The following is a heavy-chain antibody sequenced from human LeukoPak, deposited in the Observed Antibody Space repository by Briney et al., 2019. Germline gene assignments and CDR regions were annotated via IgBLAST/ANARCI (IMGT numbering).Heavy chain of an antibody. CDR1: GYTFTTYD. D-gene: IGHD3-10*01. CDR3: ARANYYGSGKKDLDY. V-gene: IGHV1-8*01. CDR2: VNPNSGNT. J-gene: IGHJ4*02. Sequence: ASVKVSCKASGYTFTTYDINWVRQATGQGLEWRGWVNPNSGNTGCAQKFQGRVTMTRNTSMSTAYMELNSLRSEDTAVYYCARANYYGSGKKDLDYWGQGTLVTVSS.